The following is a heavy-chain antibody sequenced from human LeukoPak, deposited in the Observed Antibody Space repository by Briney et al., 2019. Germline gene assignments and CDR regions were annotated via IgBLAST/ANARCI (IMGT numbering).Heavy chain of an antibody. CDR2: IYTSGST. CDR1: GGSISSYY. J-gene: IGHJ5*02. Sequence: SETLSLTCTVSGGSISSYYWSWIRQPAGKGLEWIGRIYTSGSTNYNPSLKSRVTMSVDTSKNQFSLKLSSVTAADTAAYYCARDSSSWYLGGDNWFDPWGQGTLVTVSS. D-gene: IGHD6-13*01. V-gene: IGHV4-4*07. CDR3: ARDSSSWYLGGDNWFDP.